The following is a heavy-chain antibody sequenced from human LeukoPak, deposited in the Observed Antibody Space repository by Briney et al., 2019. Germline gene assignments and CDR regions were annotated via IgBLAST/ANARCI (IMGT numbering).Heavy chain of an antibody. Sequence: SVTLSCKTSGYTFTNYGLSWVRLAPGQGLEWMGWISAYNGNTDYAQNLQGRVTLTTDTSTTTAYMELRSLGSDDTAVYYCARDQSLVAYSSTWFDYWGQGTLVTVSS. V-gene: IGHV1-18*01. J-gene: IGHJ4*02. D-gene: IGHD6-13*01. CDR3: ARDQSLVAYSSTWFDY. CDR2: ISAYNGNT. CDR1: GYTFTNYG.